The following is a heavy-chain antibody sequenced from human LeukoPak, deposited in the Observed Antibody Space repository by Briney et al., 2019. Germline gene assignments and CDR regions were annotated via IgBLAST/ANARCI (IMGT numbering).Heavy chain of an antibody. Sequence: GRSLRLSCAASGSTFSSYAMHWVRQAPGKGLEWVAVISYDGSNKYYADSVKGRFTISRDDSKNTLYLQMNSLRAEDTAVYYCARGRFYDILTGYNDYWGQGTLVTVSS. J-gene: IGHJ4*02. V-gene: IGHV3-30*04. CDR1: GSTFSSYA. CDR3: ARGRFYDILTGYNDY. CDR2: ISYDGSNK. D-gene: IGHD3-9*01.